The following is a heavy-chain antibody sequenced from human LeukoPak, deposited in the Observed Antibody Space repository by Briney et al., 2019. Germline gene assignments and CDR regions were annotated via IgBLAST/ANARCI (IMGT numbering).Heavy chain of an antibody. CDR2: ISGSGGST. J-gene: IGHJ4*02. CDR3: AKDPFYDSSGYYFSPRDYFDY. Sequence: PGGSLRLSCAASGFTFSSYGMSWVRQAPGKGPEWVSAISGSGGSTYYADSVKGRFTISRDNSKNTLYLQMNSLRAEDTAVYYCAKDPFYDSSGYYFSPRDYFDYWGQGTLVTVSS. D-gene: IGHD3-22*01. V-gene: IGHV3-23*01. CDR1: GFTFSSYG.